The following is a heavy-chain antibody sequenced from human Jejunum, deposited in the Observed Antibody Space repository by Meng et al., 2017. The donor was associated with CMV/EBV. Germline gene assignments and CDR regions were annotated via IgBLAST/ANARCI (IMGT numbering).Heavy chain of an antibody. Sequence: VQLVESGGDLVQPGESLRPSCAASGLTVSSNYMSWLRQAPGKGLGWVSILYSSGITYYADSVKGRFTISRDNSKNTLYFQMNTLRAEDTAVYYCARWSGTYYDYWGQGTLVTVSS. V-gene: IGHV3-66*01. CDR1: GLTVSSNY. CDR3: ARWSGTYYDY. D-gene: IGHD1-26*01. J-gene: IGHJ4*02. CDR2: LYSSGIT.